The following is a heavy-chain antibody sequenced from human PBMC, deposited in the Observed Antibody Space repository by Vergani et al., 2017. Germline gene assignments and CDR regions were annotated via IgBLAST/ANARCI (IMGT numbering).Heavy chain of an antibody. Sequence: EVQLVESGGGLVQPGGSLRLSCAASGFTFSSYSMNWVRQAPGKGLEWVSYISSSSSTIYYADSVKGRFTISRDNAKNSLYLQMNSLRAEDTAVYYCARDWGETYYYGSGSYQIDYWGQGTLVTVSS. V-gene: IGHV3-48*01. J-gene: IGHJ4*02. CDR3: ARDWGETYYYGSGSYQIDY. CDR2: ISSSSSTI. D-gene: IGHD3-10*01. CDR1: GFTFSSYS.